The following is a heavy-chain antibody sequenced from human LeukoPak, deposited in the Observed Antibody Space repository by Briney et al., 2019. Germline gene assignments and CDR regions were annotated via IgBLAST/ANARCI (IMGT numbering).Heavy chain of an antibody. CDR1: GYTFTSDY. J-gene: IGHJ4*02. Sequence: SVKVSCKASGYTFTSDYIHWVRQAPGQGLEWLGIINPSGGRTTYGQNFQGRVTMTRDTSTSTVYMELSSLRSEDTAVYYCARGSRFLDYWGQGTLVTVSS. V-gene: IGHV1-46*01. D-gene: IGHD3-3*01. CDR3: ARGSRFLDY. CDR2: INPSGGRT.